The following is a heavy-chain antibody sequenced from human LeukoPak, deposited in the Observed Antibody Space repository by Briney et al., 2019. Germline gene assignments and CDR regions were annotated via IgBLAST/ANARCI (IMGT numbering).Heavy chain of an antibody. CDR2: IYYSGST. CDR3: ARIGYCSGGSCYSNWFDP. V-gene: IGHV4-30-4*08. Sequence: PSQTLSLTCTVSGASISSGNSYWSWIRQPPGKGLEWIGYIYYSGSTYYNPSLKSRVTISVDTSKNQFSLKLSSVTAADTAVYYCARIGYCSGGSCYSNWFDPWGQGTLVTVSS. CDR1: GASISSGNSY. J-gene: IGHJ5*02. D-gene: IGHD2-15*01.